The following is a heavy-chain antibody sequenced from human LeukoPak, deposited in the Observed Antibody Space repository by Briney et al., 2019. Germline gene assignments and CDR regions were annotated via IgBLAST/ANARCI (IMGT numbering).Heavy chain of an antibody. J-gene: IGHJ3*02. CDR2: INHSGST. V-gene: IGHV4-34*01. CDR1: GGSFSGYY. D-gene: IGHD3-10*01. CDR3: AGKNYYGLGI. Sequence: SSETLSLTCAVYGGSFSGYYWSWIRQPPGKGLEWIGEINHSGSTNYNPSLKSRVTISVDTSKNQFSLKLSSVTAADTAVYYCAGKNYYGLGIWGQGTMVTVSS.